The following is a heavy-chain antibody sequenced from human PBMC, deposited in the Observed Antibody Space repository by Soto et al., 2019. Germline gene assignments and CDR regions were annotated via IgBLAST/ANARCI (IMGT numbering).Heavy chain of an antibody. CDR1: GYTFTSCG. CDR2: ISAHNGNT. Sequence: QVQLVQSGAEVKKPGASVKVSCKASGYTFTSCGIGWVRQAPGQGLEWMGWISAHNGNTIYPQEFQGRVTMATDTSTSTAYMELGTLRSDDTAMYYCARLSGCGGGSCYLPDYWGQGTLVTVSS. J-gene: IGHJ4*02. V-gene: IGHV1-18*01. D-gene: IGHD2-15*01. CDR3: ARLSGCGGGSCYLPDY.